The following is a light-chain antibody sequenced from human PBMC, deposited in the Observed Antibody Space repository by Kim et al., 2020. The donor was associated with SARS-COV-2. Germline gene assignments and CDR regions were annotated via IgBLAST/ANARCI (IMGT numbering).Light chain of an antibody. CDR1: QDIRNY. CDR3: QQYENLPIT. J-gene: IGKJ4*01. V-gene: IGKV1-33*01. CDR2: DVS. Sequence: DIQMTQSPSSLSASIGDRVTITCQASQDIRNYLNWYQQKPGKAPKLLIYDVSELETGVPSRFSGTGSVTDYTFTITSLQPEDIATYYCQQYENLPITFGGGTKVEI.